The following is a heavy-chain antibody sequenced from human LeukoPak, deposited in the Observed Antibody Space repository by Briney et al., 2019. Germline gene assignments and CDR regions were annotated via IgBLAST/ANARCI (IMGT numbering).Heavy chain of an antibody. J-gene: IGHJ4*02. CDR1: GFTFDVYA. CDR2: ISWNSGSI. V-gene: IGHV3-9*01. D-gene: IGHD4-17*01. CDR3: AKELYGEGAFDY. Sequence: GGSWRLSCPASGFTFDVYAMHGVRQAPGKGLGWVSGISWNSGSIGYADSVKGRFTISRDNAKNSLYLQMNSLRAEDTALYYCAKELYGEGAFDYWGQGTLVTVSS.